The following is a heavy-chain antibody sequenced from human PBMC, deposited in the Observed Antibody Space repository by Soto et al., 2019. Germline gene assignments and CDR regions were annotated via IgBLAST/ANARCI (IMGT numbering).Heavy chain of an antibody. CDR1: GGTFSSYT. CDR2: IIPILGIA. V-gene: IGHV1-69*08. CDR3: ARDANYVDYVVTHVS. D-gene: IGHD4-17*01. Sequence: QVQLVQSGAEVKKPGSSVKVSCKASGGTFSSYTISWLRQAPGQGLEWMGRIIPILGIANYAQKFQGRVTIIADQSTSPAYMELSNLRSEDTAVYSCARDANYVDYVVTHVSWGQGALVTVST. J-gene: IGHJ5*02.